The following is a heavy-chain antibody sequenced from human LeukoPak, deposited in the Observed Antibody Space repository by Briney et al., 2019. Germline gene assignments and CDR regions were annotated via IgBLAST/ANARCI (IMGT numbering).Heavy chain of an antibody. CDR2: ISHGRSNS. CDR1: GFTFSNYA. CDR3: ARDLSGSYMSDY. J-gene: IGHJ4*02. V-gene: IGHV3-30-3*01. Sequence: GGSLRLSCAASGFTFSNYAMHWARQAPGKGLEWVAFISHGRSNSCHADSVKGRFTISRDNSKNTLYLQMNSLTDEDTAVYYCARDLSGSYMSDYWGQGTLVTVSS. D-gene: IGHD3-10*01.